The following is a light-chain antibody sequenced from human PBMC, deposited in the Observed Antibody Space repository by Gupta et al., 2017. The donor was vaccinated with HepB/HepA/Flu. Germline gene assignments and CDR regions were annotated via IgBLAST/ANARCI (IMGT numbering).Light chain of an antibody. J-gene: IGLJ2*01. CDR1: SSDVGSYNF. CDR2: EVS. CDR3: CSYATTNIVI. V-gene: IGLV2-23*02. Sequence: QSALTQPASVSGSPGQSITISCTGTSSDVGSYNFVSWYQQRPGKAPKVMIYEVSKRPSGVSYRFSGSKSGNTASLTISGLQAEDEADYYCCSYATTNIVIFGGGTKLTVL.